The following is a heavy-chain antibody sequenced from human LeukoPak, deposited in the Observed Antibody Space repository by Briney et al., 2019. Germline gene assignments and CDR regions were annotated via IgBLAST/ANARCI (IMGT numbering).Heavy chain of an antibody. CDR2: ISAYNGNT. J-gene: IGHJ6*02. CDR3: ARDHGEEQWLVQYYYYGMDV. D-gene: IGHD6-19*01. CDR1: GGTFSSYA. V-gene: IGHV1-18*01. Sequence: ASVKVSCKASGGTFSSYAISWVRQAPGQGLEWMGWISAYNGNTNYAQKLQGRVTMTTDTSTSTAYMELRSLRSDDTAVYYCARDHGEEQWLVQYYYYGMDVWGQGTTVTVSS.